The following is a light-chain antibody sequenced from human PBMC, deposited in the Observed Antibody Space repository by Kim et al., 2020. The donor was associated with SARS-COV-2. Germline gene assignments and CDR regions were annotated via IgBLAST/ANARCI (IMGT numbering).Light chain of an antibody. CDR2: ETN. J-gene: IGLJ3*02. V-gene: IGLV6-57*04. CDR3: QSYYSSNSWV. CDR1: SGSIASTY. Sequence: NFMLTQPLSVSESPGKTVIISCTRSSGSIASTYVQWYRLRPGRAPTTVIYETNQRPSGVPDRFSGSIDGSANSASLTISGLKTEDEADYYAQSYYSSNSWVFGGGTQLTVL.